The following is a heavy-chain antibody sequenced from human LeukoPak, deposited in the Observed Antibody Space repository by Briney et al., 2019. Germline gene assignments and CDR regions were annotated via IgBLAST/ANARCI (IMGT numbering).Heavy chain of an antibody. D-gene: IGHD4-17*01. Sequence: GESLKISCKGSGYSFTNYWIGWVRQTPGKGLEWMGMIYPADSDTRYRPSFQGQVTISADKSISTAYLQWISLKASDTAIYYCASDYGYPNNAFDVWGQGTMVKVSS. CDR1: GYSFTNYW. CDR2: IYPADSDT. V-gene: IGHV5-51*01. CDR3: ASDYGYPNNAFDV. J-gene: IGHJ3*01.